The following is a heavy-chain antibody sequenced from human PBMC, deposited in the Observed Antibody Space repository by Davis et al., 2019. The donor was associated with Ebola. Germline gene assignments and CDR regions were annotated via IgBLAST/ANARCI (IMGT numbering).Heavy chain of an antibody. CDR3: ARGGTTVTTPLDY. Sequence: PGGSLRLSCAASGFTFSTNWMHWVRQVPGKGLVWVSRTKSDGSDTTYADSVKGRFTVSRDNAKNTLYLQMNSLRAEDTAVYYCARGGTTVTTPLDYWGQGTLVTVSS. D-gene: IGHD4-17*01. V-gene: IGHV3-74*01. J-gene: IGHJ4*02. CDR2: TKSDGSDT. CDR1: GFTFSTNW.